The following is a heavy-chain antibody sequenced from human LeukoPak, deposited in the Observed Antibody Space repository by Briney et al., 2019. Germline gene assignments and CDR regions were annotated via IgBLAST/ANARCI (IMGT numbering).Heavy chain of an antibody. V-gene: IGHV6-1*01. Sequence: SQTLSLTCAISGDSVSSISVSWNWMRQSPSRGLEWLGRTSCRSTCYNEYAVSVRSRITIHPDTSKNQVSLQMNSVTPEDTAIYYCARTWWGMPTTWGQGTLVTVSS. CDR2: TSCRSTCYN. J-gene: IGHJ5*02. D-gene: IGHD2-8*02. CDR1: GDSVSSISVS. CDR3: ARTWWGMPTT.